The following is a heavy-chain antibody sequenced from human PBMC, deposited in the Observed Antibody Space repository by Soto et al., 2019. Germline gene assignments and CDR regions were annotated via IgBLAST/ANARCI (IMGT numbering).Heavy chain of an antibody. CDR1: GFTFRDYY. Sequence: GGSLRLSCAASGFTFRDYYMSWIRQAPGKGLEWISYIHSSGTTIYYTDSVRGRFTISRDNAKNSLYLQMNSLRAEDTAVYYCVRALNWNEFDHWGEGTLVTVSS. J-gene: IGHJ5*02. V-gene: IGHV3-11*01. CDR3: VRALNWNEFDH. D-gene: IGHD1-1*01. CDR2: IHSSGTTI.